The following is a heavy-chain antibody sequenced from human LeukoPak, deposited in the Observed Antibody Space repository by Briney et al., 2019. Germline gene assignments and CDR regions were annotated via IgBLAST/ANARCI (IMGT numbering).Heavy chain of an antibody. D-gene: IGHD2-2*01. J-gene: IGHJ6*03. CDR1: GVSISSGGYY. V-gene: IGHV4-31*03. Sequence: PSRTLSLTCTVSGVSISSGGYYWSWIRQHPGKGLEWIGYIYYSGSTYYNPSLKSRVTISVDTSKNQFSLKLSSVTAADTAVYYCASGGLPAAGMDVWGKGTTVTVSS. CDR2: IYYSGST. CDR3: ASGGLPAAGMDV.